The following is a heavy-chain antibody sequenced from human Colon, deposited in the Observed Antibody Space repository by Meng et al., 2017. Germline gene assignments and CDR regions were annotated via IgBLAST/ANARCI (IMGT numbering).Heavy chain of an antibody. Sequence: ASVKVSCKASGYTFSTYPLHWVRQAPGQSLEWVGWLNAGNTLAKYSQKFQDRVTITRDTSASTTYMELSSLTSEDTAVYYCARVSGDGHYDYWGQGTLVTVSS. CDR3: ARVSGDGHYDY. V-gene: IGHV1-3*01. D-gene: IGHD1-26*01. CDR1: GYTFSTYP. J-gene: IGHJ4*02. CDR2: LNAGNTLA.